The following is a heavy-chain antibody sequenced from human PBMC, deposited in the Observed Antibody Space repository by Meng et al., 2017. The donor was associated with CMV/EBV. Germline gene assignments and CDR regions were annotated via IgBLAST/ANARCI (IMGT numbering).Heavy chain of an antibody. CDR2: IYPGDSDI. Sequence: KVSCKGSGYTFTSYWIVWVRQMPGKGLEWMGLIYPGDSDIKYSPSFQGQVTISADKSISTAYLQWSSLKASDTAIYYCARRRSSSRWFDPWGQGTQVTVSS. CDR1: GYTFTSYW. V-gene: IGHV5-51*01. D-gene: IGHD6-6*01. CDR3: ARRRSSSRWFDP. J-gene: IGHJ5*02.